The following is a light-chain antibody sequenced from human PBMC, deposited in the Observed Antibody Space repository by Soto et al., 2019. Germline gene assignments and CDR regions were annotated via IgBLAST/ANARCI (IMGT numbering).Light chain of an antibody. V-gene: IGLV2-14*01. CDR3: SSYISSSTYAL. J-gene: IGLJ2*01. CDR2: DVR. CDR1: SSDYNY. Sequence: QSVLTQPASVSGSPGQSITISCTGVSSDYNYVSWYQQRPGTAPKLIIFDVRFRPSWFSNRFSGSKSGNTASLTISGLQTEEEGSYYCSSYISSSTYALFGGGTKLTVL.